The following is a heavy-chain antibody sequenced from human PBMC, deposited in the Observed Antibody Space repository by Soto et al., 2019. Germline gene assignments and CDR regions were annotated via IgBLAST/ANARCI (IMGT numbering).Heavy chain of an antibody. Sequence: QVQLVQSGAEVKKPGSSVKVSCKASGGTFSSYTISWVRQAPGQGLEWMGRIIPLLGIANYAQKFQGRVTITADKSXXTXYXXLSSLRSEDTAVYYCARGGYCSSTSCSPYYYGMDVWGQGTTVTVSS. D-gene: IGHD2-2*01. CDR2: IIPLLGIA. J-gene: IGHJ6*02. CDR1: GGTFSSYT. V-gene: IGHV1-69*02. CDR3: ARGGYCSSTSCSPYYYGMDV.